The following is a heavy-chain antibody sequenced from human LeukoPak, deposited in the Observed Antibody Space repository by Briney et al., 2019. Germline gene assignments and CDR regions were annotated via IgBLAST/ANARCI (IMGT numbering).Heavy chain of an antibody. V-gene: IGHV3-9*01. CDR1: GFTFDDYA. D-gene: IGHD3-22*01. CDR3: AKDLSSAITSALVLGV. CDR2: ITWNRDNK. J-gene: IGHJ6*02. Sequence: GGSLRLSCKVSGFTFDDYAMHWVRHTPGKGLEWVSGITWNRDNKGYGDSVKGRFTISRDNVKNVLYLQMNSLRPEDTALYYCAKDLSSAITSALVLGVWGQGTTVIVS.